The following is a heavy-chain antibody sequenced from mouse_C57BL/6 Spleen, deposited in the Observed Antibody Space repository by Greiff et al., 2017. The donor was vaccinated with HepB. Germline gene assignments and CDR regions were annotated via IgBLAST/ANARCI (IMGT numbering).Heavy chain of an antibody. CDR3: ARNSSGYLAWFAY. CDR1: GYTFTSYG. J-gene: IGHJ3*01. Sequence: QVQLQQSGAELARPGASVKLSCKASGYTFTSYGISWVKQRTGQGLEWIGEIYPRSGNTYYNEKFKGKATLTADKSSSTAYMELRSLTSEDSAVYFCARNSSGYLAWFAYWGQGTLVTVSA. CDR2: IYPRSGNT. V-gene: IGHV1-81*01. D-gene: IGHD3-2*02.